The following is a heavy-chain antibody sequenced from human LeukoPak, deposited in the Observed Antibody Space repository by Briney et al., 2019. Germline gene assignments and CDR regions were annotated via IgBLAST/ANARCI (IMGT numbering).Heavy chain of an antibody. CDR3: ASLRDCGGDCYWGYYFDY. V-gene: IGHV4-59*01. Sequence: SETLSLTCTVSGGSISSYYWSWIRQPPGKGLEWIGYIYYSGSTNYNPSLKSRVTISVDTSKNQFSLKLSSVTAADTAVYYCASLRDCGGDCYWGYYFDYWGQGTLVTVSS. CDR1: GGSISSYY. J-gene: IGHJ4*02. CDR2: IYYSGST. D-gene: IGHD2-21*02.